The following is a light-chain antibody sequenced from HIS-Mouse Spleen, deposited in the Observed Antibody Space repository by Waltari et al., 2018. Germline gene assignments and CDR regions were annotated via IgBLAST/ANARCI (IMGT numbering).Light chain of an antibody. CDR1: KLGDKY. CDR3: QAWDSSTAVV. Sequence: SYELTQPPSVSVSPGQTASITCSGDKLGDKYACWYQQKPGQSPVLVIYQDSKRPSGIHERLSGSNSGNTATLTISGTQAMDEADYYCQAWDSSTAVVFGGGTKLTVL. V-gene: IGLV3-1*01. J-gene: IGLJ2*01. CDR2: QDS.